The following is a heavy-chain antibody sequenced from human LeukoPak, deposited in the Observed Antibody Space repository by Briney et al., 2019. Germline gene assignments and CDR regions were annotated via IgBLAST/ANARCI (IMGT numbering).Heavy chain of an antibody. D-gene: IGHD3-22*01. CDR2: LYTSGST. Sequence: SETLSLTCTVSGGSTSTYFWSWIRQPAGKGLEWIGRLYTSGSTNYNPSLKSRLTMSADTSKNQFSLNLRSVTAADTAIYYCARDGVDSSGYYYYGIDVRGQGTAVTVSS. J-gene: IGHJ6*02. CDR1: GGSTSTYF. CDR3: ARDGVDSSGYYYYGIDV. V-gene: IGHV4-4*07.